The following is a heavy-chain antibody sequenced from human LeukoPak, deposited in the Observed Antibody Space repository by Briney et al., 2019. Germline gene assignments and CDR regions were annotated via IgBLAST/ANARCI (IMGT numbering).Heavy chain of an antibody. CDR3: ARGVYDSSGYYYPGGYYYYYMDV. V-gene: IGHV1-69*05. CDR1: GGTFSSYA. J-gene: IGHJ6*03. D-gene: IGHD3-22*01. CDR2: IIPIFGTA. Sequence: SVKVSCKASGGTFSSYAISWVRQAPGQGLEWMGGIIPIFGTANYAQKFRGRVTITTDESTSTAYMELSSLRSEDTAVYYCARGVYDSSGYYYPGGYYYYYMDVWGKGTTVTVSS.